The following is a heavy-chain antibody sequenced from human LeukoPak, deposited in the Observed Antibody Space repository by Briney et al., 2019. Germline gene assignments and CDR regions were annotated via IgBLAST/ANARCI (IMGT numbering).Heavy chain of an antibody. Sequence: SETLSLTCTVSGGSISSSSYYWGWIRQPPGKGLEWIGSIYYSGSTYYNPSLKSRVTISVDTPKNQFSLKLSSVTAADTAVYYRASPYYDFWSGYYSMSPRHFDYWGQGTLVTVSS. CDR2: IYYSGST. D-gene: IGHD3-3*01. V-gene: IGHV4-39*01. CDR1: GGSISSSSYY. CDR3: ASPYYDFWSGYYSMSPRHFDY. J-gene: IGHJ4*02.